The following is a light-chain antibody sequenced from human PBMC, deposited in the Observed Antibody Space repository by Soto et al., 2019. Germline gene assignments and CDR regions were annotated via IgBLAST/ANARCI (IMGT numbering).Light chain of an antibody. CDR1: QSVSSSY. J-gene: IGKJ2*01. Sequence: EIVLTQSPGTLSLSPGERATLSCRASQSVSSSYLAWYQQKPGQAPRLLIYGASNRATGIPDRFSGSGSGTDFTLTISRLEPEDFAVYYCQQYGSSPPYTFGRGTKLEIK. CDR2: GAS. CDR3: QQYGSSPPYT. V-gene: IGKV3-20*01.